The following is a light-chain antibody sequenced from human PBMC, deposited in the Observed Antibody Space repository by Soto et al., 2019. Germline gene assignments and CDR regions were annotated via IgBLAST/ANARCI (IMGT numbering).Light chain of an antibody. J-gene: IGKJ4*01. CDR3: QQYCRSPLT. CDR1: QTVLYSSNNKNY. Sequence: DIVMTQSPDSLAVSLGERATINCKSSQTVLYSSNNKNYLAWYQQKPGQPPKLLIYWASTRESGVPDRFSGSGSGPHFTLTISSLQAEDVAVYDCQQYCRSPLTFGGGTKVEIK. CDR2: WAS. V-gene: IGKV4-1*01.